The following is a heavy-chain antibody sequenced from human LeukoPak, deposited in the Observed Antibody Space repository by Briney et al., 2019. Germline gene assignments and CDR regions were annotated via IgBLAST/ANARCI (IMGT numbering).Heavy chain of an antibody. D-gene: IGHD5-18*01. CDR1: GGSISSGGYY. CDR2: IYYSGST. CDR3: ARLDTAMVGYYSDY. Sequence: SETLSLTCTVSGGSISSGGYYWSWIRQHPGKGLEWIGYIYYSGSTYYNPSLKSRVTISVDTSKNQFSLKLSSVTAADTAVYYCARLDTAMVGYYSDYWGQGTLVTVSS. J-gene: IGHJ4*02. V-gene: IGHV4-31*03.